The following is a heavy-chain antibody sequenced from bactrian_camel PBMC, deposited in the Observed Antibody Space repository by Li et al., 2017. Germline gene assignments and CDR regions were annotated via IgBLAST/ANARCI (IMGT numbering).Heavy chain of an antibody. D-gene: IGHD2*01. Sequence: DVQLVESGGGSVQAGGSLRLSCQASRDTYRDNIVGWFRQAPGQEREAVARILTDTDNTFCSDSVKGRLTISQDTAKKTVYLQMNRLEPQDTAMYYCAASIRYCGRGYSPISADFSYWGQGTQVTVS. CDR1: RDTYRDNI. CDR2: ILTDTDNT. J-gene: IGHJ6*01. V-gene: IGHV3S66*01. CDR3: AASIRYCGRGYSPISADFSY.